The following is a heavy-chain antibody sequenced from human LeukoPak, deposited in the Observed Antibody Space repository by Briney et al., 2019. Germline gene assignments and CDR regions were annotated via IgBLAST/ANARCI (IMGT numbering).Heavy chain of an antibody. V-gene: IGHV4-30-4*01. CDR1: GASISSGYYY. D-gene: IGHD2-21*02. J-gene: IGHJ5*02. CDR2: IYYSGST. CDR3: ARQRRIVVVTAIRWFDP. Sequence: PSQTLSLTCTVSGASISSGYYYWSWLRQPPGKGLEGIGYIYYSGSTYYNSSLRSRCTVSGDTSKNQFSLKLSSVTAADTAVYYCARQRRIVVVTAIRWFDPWGQGTLVTVSS.